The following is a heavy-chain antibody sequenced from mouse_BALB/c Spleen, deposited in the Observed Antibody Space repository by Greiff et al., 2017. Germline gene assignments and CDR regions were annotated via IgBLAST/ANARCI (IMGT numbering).Heavy chain of an antibody. D-gene: IGHD2-2*01. V-gene: IGHV1-7*01. CDR3: VHYGYDDWFAY. J-gene: IGHJ3*01. CDR1: GYTFTSYW. Sequence: QVQLQQSGAELAKPGASVKMSCKASGYTFTSYWMHWVKQRPGQGLEWIGYINPSTGYTEYNQKFKDKATLTADKSSSTAYMQLSSLTSEDSAVYYCVHYGYDDWFAYWGQGTLVTVSA. CDR2: INPSTGYT.